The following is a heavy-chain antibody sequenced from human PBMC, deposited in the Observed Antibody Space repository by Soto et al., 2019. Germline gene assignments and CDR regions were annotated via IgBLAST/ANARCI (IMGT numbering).Heavy chain of an antibody. Sequence: QVQLQESGPGLVKPSQTLSLTCSVSGGSITNVDYYWTWIRQLPGKGLEWIGYIFYNGHAYYTPSLKSPLTISVDTSENQFSLKLTSVTAADTAVYYCASLRGSQPNFFFDYWGQGNLVTVSS. CDR1: GGSITNVDYY. CDR2: IFYNGHA. D-gene: IGHD3-10*01. CDR3: ASLRGSQPNFFFDY. J-gene: IGHJ4*02. V-gene: IGHV4-31*01.